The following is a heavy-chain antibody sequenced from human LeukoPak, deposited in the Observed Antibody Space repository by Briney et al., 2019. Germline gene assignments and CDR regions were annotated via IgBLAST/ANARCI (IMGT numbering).Heavy chain of an antibody. CDR1: GFIFSGSD. J-gene: IGHJ4*02. Sequence: GGSLRLSCAASGFIFSGSDMHWVRQASGKGLQWVGRIRSKANSYATAYAASVKGRFTISRDDSKNTAYLQMNSLKTEDTAVYYCMSPMTTVPSRDYWGQGTLVTASS. CDR3: MSPMTTVPSRDY. CDR2: IRSKANSYAT. V-gene: IGHV3-73*01. D-gene: IGHD4-17*01.